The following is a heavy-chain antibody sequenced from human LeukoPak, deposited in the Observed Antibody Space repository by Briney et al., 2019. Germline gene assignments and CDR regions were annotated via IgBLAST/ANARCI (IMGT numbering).Heavy chain of an antibody. CDR1: GFTYGDYA. D-gene: IGHD3-22*01. CDR2: IRSKAYGGTT. V-gene: IGHV3-49*03. Sequence: GGSLRLSCTASGFTYGDYAVSWFRQAPGKGLEWVGFIRSKAYGGTTEYAASVKGRFTISRDDSKSIAYLQMNSLKTEDTAVYYCTRDDPRYYDSSGYNDYWGQGTLVTVSS. CDR3: TRDDPRYYDSSGYNDY. J-gene: IGHJ4*02.